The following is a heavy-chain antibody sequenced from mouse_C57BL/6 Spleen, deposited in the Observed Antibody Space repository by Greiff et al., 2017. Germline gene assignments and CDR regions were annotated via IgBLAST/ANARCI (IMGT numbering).Heavy chain of an antibody. CDR1: GFTFSDYG. D-gene: IGHD2-2*01. CDR3: GVYGYHYAMDY. V-gene: IGHV5-17*01. Sequence: EVQLVESGGGLVKPGGSLKLSCAASGFTFSDYGMHWVRQAPEKGLEWVAYISSGSSTIYYADTVKGRFPISRDNAKNTLFLPMTSLRSEDTAMYYCGVYGYHYAMDYWGQGTSVTVSS. CDR2: ISSGSSTI. J-gene: IGHJ4*01.